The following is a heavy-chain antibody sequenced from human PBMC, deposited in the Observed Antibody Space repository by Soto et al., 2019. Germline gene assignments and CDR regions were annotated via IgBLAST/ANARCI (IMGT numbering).Heavy chain of an antibody. CDR3: ARQAWGTVTTHYYYGMDV. J-gene: IGHJ6*02. Sequence: VESLKISCKGSGYSFTSYWIGWVRQMPGKGLEWMGIIYPGDSDTRYSPSFQGQVTISADKSISTAYLQWSSLKASDTAMYYCARQAWGTVTTHYYYGMDVWGQGTTVTVS. V-gene: IGHV5-51*01. CDR1: GYSFTSYW. D-gene: IGHD4-17*01. CDR2: IYPGDSDT.